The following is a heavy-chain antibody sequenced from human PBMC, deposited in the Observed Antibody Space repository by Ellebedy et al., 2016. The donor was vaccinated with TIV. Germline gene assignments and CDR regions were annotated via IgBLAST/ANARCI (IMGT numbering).Heavy chain of an antibody. CDR2: ISGSGSST. CDR3: AKDAIAAAGTGLYYGMDV. V-gene: IGHV3-23*01. J-gene: IGHJ6*02. D-gene: IGHD6-13*01. Sequence: GESLKISCAASGFTFSTYAMNWVRQAPGKGLEWVSTISGSGSSTYYADSVKGRFTISRDNSKNTLYLQMNSLRAEDTAVYYCAKDAIAAAGTGLYYGMDVWGQGTTVIVSS. CDR1: GFTFSTYA.